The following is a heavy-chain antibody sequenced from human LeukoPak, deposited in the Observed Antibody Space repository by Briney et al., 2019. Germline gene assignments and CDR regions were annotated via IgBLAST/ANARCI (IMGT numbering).Heavy chain of an antibody. J-gene: IGHJ3*02. V-gene: IGHV4-31*03. CDR2: IYYSGST. CDR3: ARHFDNGDYKKTFDI. Sequence: PSETLSLTCTVYGGSISGGGYYWSWIRQHPGKGLEWIGYIYYSGSTNYNPSLKSRATISADTSKNHFSLKLSSVTAADTAVYYCARHFDNGDYKKTFDIWGQGTMVTVSS. CDR1: GGSISGGGYY. D-gene: IGHD4-17*01.